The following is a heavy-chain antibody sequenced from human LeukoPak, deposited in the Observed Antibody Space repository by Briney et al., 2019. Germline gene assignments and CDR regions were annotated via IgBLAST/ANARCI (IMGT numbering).Heavy chain of an antibody. CDR2: ISSSSSTI. Sequence: AGGSLRLSCAASGFTFSSYSMNWVRQAPGKGLEWVSYISSSSSTIYYADSVKGRFTISRDNAKNSLYLQMNSLRAEDTAVYYCAKDFFDVWGSYRLNYFDYWGQGTLVTVSS. CDR1: GFTFSSYS. V-gene: IGHV3-48*04. CDR3: AKDFFDVWGSYRLNYFDY. J-gene: IGHJ4*02. D-gene: IGHD3-16*02.